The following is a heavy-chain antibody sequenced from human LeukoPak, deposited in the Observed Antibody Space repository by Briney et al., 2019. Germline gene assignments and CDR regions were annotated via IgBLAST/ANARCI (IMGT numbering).Heavy chain of an antibody. CDR1: GFTVSSKC. Sequence: GGSLRLSCAASGFTVSSKCMSWVRQAPGKGLEWVACMYSGGSKYYADPVLGRCTIITDDSKNTPYHQMHTLRAENTAVYYFAGDRGGYSDYEYYYSGMDVWGQGTTVTVPS. J-gene: IGHJ6*02. CDR2: MYSGGSK. D-gene: IGHD5-12*01. CDR3: AGDRGGYSDYEYYYSGMDV. V-gene: IGHV3-53*01.